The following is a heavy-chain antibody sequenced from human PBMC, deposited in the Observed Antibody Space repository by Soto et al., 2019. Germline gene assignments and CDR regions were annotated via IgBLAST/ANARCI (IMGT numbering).Heavy chain of an antibody. V-gene: IGHV3-30-3*01. D-gene: IGHD5-12*01. J-gene: IGHJ6*02. CDR2: ISYDGSNK. CDR3: AREPSGPYGMDV. Sequence: QVPLVESGGGVVQPGRSLRLSCAASGFTFSSYAMHWVRQAPGKGPEWVAVISYDGSNKYYADSVKGRFTISRDNSKNTLYLQMNSLRAEDTAVYYCAREPSGPYGMDVWGQGTTVTVSS. CDR1: GFTFSSYA.